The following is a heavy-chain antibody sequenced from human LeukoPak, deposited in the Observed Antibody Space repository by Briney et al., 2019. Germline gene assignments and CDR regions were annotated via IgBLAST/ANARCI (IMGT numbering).Heavy chain of an antibody. J-gene: IGHJ6*03. CDR3: ARDAMRWLQSISVRYYYMDV. V-gene: IGHV3-20*04. CDR1: GFTFDDYG. Sequence: GGSLRLSCAATGFTFDDYGMSWVRQAPGKGLEWVSGINWNGGSTGYADSVKGRFTISRDNAKNSLYLQTNSLRAEDTALYYCARDAMRWLQSISVRYYYMDVWGKGTTVTVSS. D-gene: IGHD5-24*01. CDR2: INWNGGST.